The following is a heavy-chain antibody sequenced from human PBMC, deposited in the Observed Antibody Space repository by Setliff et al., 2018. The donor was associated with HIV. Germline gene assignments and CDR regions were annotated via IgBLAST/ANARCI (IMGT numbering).Heavy chain of an antibody. CDR1: GYTFSNFG. D-gene: IGHD3-10*01. V-gene: IGHV1-2*02. CDR3: ARNFGLSPSGKYYYYYGMDI. CDR2: VNPTSGDA. J-gene: IGHJ6*02. Sequence: ASVKVSCKSSGYTFSNFGVSWVRQAPGQGLEWLGWVNPTSGDAIYAQNFQGRVTMTRDTSINAAYMELRGLRSDDTAVYYCARNFGLSPSGKYYYYYGMDIWGQGTTVTVSS.